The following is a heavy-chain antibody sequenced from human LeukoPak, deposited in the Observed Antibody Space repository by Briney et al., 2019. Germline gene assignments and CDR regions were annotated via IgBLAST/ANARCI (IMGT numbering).Heavy chain of an antibody. J-gene: IGHJ6*02. Sequence: ASVKVSCKASGYTFTSYYMNWVRQAPGQGLEWMGRINSNSGGTNYAQKFQGRVTMTRDTSISTAYMELSRLRSDDTAVYYCARPPPTRCSGGNFYSSYGMDVWGQGTTVTVSS. CDR3: ARPPPTRCSGGNFYSSYGMDV. V-gene: IGHV1-2*06. CDR2: INSNSGGT. D-gene: IGHD2-15*01. CDR1: GYTFTSYY.